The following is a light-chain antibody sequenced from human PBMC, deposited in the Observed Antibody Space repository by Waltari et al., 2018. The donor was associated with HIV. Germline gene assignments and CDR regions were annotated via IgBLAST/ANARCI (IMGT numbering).Light chain of an antibody. J-gene: IGKJ1*01. CDR1: QSVSSSY. CDR2: GAS. V-gene: IGKV3-20*01. CDR3: QQYGDSLWT. Sequence: EVVLTQSPGTLSLSPGERATLSCRASQSVSSSYLSWYQQKPVQAPRLLIYGASSRAIGIPDRFSGSGSGTDFTLTISRLEPEDFAVYYCQQYGDSLWTFGQGAKVEIK.